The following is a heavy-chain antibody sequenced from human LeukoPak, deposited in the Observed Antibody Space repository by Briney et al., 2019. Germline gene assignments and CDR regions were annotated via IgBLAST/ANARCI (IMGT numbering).Heavy chain of an antibody. Sequence: GGSLRLSCSASGFTFSNYGMHWVRPAPGKGLEWVAFIRSDGSDKYYADSVKGRSTISRDSSKNTLYLQMISLRAEDTAVYYCARDWKGDYFDYWGQGTLVTVSS. J-gene: IGHJ4*02. D-gene: IGHD1-1*01. CDR1: GFTFSNYG. CDR3: ARDWKGDYFDY. CDR2: IRSDGSDK. V-gene: IGHV3-30*02.